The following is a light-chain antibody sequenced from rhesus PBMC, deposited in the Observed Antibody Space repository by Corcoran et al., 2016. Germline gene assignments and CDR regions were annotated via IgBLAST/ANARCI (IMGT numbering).Light chain of an antibody. CDR3: QQRYTYPLT. V-gene: IGKV1-33*01. CDR2: AAS. CDR1: QDISND. J-gene: IGKJ1*01. Sequence: DIQMTQSPSSLSASVGDKVTITCRASQDISNDVAWYQQKPGKAPKLLIYAASRLQSGVPSRFSGSGSGTYFTLTLSGLQPEDFAVYYCQQRYTYPLTFGQGTKVEIK.